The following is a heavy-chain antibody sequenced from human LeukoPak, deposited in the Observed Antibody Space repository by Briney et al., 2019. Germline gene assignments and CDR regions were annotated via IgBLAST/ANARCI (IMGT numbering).Heavy chain of an antibody. J-gene: IGHJ4*02. CDR3: ARGGIVGSKAYVDY. CDR2: INPNSGGT. D-gene: IGHD1-26*01. CDR1: GHTFTGYY. Sequence: ASVKVSCKASGHTFTGYYMHWVRQAPGQGLEWMGWINPNSGGTNYAQKFQGRVTMTRDTSISTAYMELSRLRSDDTAVYYCARGGIVGSKAYVDYWGQGTLVTVSS. V-gene: IGHV1-2*02.